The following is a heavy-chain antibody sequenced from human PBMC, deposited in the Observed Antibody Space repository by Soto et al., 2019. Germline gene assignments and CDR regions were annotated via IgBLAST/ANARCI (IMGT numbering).Heavy chain of an antibody. CDR2: IYYSGST. CDR1: GGSISSSSYY. J-gene: IGHJ4*02. CDR3: ARNLPGTTLGLDY. Sequence: SETLSLTCTVSGGSISSSSYYWGWIRQPPGKGLEWIGSIYYSGSTYYNPSLKSRVTISVDTSKNQFSLKLSSVTAADTAVYYCARNLPGTTLGLDYWGQGTLVTVSS. D-gene: IGHD1-7*01. V-gene: IGHV4-39*01.